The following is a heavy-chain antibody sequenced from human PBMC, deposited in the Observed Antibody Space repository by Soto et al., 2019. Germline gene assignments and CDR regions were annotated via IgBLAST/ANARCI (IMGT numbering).Heavy chain of an antibody. D-gene: IGHD2-15*01. V-gene: IGHV3-30*18. CDR1: GFTFRTYA. CDR3: AKVSISKSSAVTFDS. Sequence: QVQLVESGGGMVQPGKSLRLSCAVSGFTFRTYAMHWVRQAPGRGLEWVAVVSYDASYQNYVDSVKGRFTVSRDNSKNTLFLQMNSLRPEDTAVYYCAKVSISKSSAVTFDSWGRGTLVTVSS. CDR2: VSYDASYQ. J-gene: IGHJ4*02.